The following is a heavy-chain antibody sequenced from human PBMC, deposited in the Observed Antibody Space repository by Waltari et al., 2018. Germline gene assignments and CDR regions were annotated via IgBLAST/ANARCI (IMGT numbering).Heavy chain of an antibody. V-gene: IGHV3-7*01. J-gene: IGHJ3*02. D-gene: IGHD4-4*01. CDR1: GLVFHNYW. Sequence: ELQLVESGGGLVPPGRSLKLSCSASGLVFHNYWMCWVRQAPGKGLEWVANINQYGSEEHYVDSAKGRFTISRDNAKNAVYLQMNSLSAGDTSVYYCARGDSWAFDIWGQGTMVTVAS. CDR3: ARGDSWAFDI. CDR2: INQYGSEE.